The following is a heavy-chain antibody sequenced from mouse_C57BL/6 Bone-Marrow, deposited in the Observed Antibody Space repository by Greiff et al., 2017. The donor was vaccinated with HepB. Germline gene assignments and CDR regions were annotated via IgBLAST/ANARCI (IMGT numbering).Heavy chain of an antibody. V-gene: IGHV1-52*01. CDR1: GYTFTSYW. D-gene: IGHD2-3*01. J-gene: IGHJ2*01. Sequence: VQLQQSGAELVKPGASVKLSCKASGYTFTSYWMHWVKQRPIQGLEWIGNIDPSDSETHYNQKFKDKATLTVDKSSSTAYMQLSSLTSEDSAVYYCARKGAYDGYYYLDYWGQGTTLTVSS. CDR3: ARKGAYDGYYYLDY. CDR2: IDPSDSET.